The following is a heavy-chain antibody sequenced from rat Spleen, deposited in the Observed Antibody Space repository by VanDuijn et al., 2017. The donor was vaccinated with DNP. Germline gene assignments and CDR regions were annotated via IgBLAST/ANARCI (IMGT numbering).Heavy chain of an antibody. Sequence: EVQLVESGGGLVQPGRSLKLSCAASGFTFSNYDMAWVRRAPTKGLEWVASISPSGGSTYYRDSVKGRFTVSRDNAKSSLYLQMDSLRSEDTATYYCARHDWDYFDYWGQGVMVTVSS. J-gene: IGHJ2*01. D-gene: IGHD1-7*01. CDR3: ARHDWDYFDY. CDR1: GFTFSNYD. V-gene: IGHV5-25*01. CDR2: ISPSGGST.